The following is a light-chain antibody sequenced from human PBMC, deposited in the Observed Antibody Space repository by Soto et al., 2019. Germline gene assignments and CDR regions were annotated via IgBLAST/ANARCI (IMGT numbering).Light chain of an antibody. CDR1: QSVTSSY. V-gene: IGKV3-20*01. CDR3: QPYGSSPPLT. Sequence: EIVLTHSPGTLSLSPGERATLSCRASQSVTSSYLAWYQQKPGQAPRLLIYGASSRATGIPDRFSGSGSGTDFTLTISRLEPEDFAVYYCQPYGSSPPLTFGGGTKV. J-gene: IGKJ4*01. CDR2: GAS.